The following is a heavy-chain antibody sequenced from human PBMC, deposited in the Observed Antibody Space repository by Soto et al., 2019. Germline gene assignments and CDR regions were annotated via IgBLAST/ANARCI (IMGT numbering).Heavy chain of an antibody. J-gene: IGHJ3*02. CDR2: IYYSGST. CDR3: AGESSSPYDAFDI. V-gene: IGHV4-59*08. Sequence: PSETLSLTCTASGGSISSYYWSWIRQPPGKGLEWIGYIYYSGSTNYNPSLKSRVTISVDTSKNQFSLKLSSVTAADTAVYYCAGESSSPYDAFDIWGQGTMVTVSS. D-gene: IGHD6-6*01. CDR1: GGSISSYY.